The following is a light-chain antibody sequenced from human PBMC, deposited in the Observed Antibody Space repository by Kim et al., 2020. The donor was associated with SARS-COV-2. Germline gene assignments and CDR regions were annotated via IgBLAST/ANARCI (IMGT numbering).Light chain of an antibody. Sequence: PGQTARITCSGDSLPKQYTYWYQQKPGQAPVLVIYADSERPSGIPERFSGSSSRTTVMLTISGVQAEDEADYYCQSADSSGTYVLFGGGTKLTVL. CDR2: ADS. J-gene: IGLJ2*01. CDR1: SLPKQY. V-gene: IGLV3-25*03. CDR3: QSADSSGTYVL.